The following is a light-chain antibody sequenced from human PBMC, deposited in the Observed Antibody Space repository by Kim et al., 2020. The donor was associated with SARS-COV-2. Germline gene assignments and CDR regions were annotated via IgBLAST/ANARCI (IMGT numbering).Light chain of an antibody. CDR1: NGDIGSYNY. CDR3: SSFTTSKSWV. Sequence: QSITISCAGTNGDIGSYNYVSWYQQHPGKAPKLTIYDVSNRPSGVSNRFSGSKSGNTASLTISGVQAEDEADYYCSSFTTSKSWVFGGGTQLTVL. V-gene: IGLV2-14*03. CDR2: DVS. J-gene: IGLJ3*02.